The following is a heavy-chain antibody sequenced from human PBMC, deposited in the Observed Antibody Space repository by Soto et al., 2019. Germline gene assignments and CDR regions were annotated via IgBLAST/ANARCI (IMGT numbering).Heavy chain of an antibody. D-gene: IGHD5-18*01. CDR2: INQDGSKK. Sequence: EVPLVESGGGLVQPGGSLRLSCVVSGFTFSNSWMTWVRQAPGKGLEWVANINQDGSKKYYVDSVEGRFTISRDNAKNSLYLQMYGLRTEDTAVYYCARDVGTALVGFSYGMDVWGLGTTVTVSS. CDR3: ARDVGTALVGFSYGMDV. J-gene: IGHJ6*02. CDR1: GFTFSNSW. V-gene: IGHV3-7*01.